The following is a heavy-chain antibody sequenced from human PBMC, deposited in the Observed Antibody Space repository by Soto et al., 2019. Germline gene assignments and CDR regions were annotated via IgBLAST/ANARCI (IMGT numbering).Heavy chain of an antibody. J-gene: IGHJ4*02. V-gene: IGHV3-15*01. Sequence: GGSLRLSCAASGFSFSNAWMSWVRQAPGRGLEWVGRIKSRSEGGTTDYAAPVKGRFTISRDDSGNTVFLQMNNLKSEDTAVYSCTTFRRYWGQGTLVTVSS. CDR2: IKSRSEGGTT. CDR3: TTFRRY. CDR1: GFSFSNAW.